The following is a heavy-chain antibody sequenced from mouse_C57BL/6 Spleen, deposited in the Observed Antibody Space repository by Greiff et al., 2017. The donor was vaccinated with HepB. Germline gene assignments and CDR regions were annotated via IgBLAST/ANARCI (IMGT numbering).Heavy chain of an antibody. CDR2: IDPSDSYT. CDR1: GYTFTSYW. Sequence: VQLQQPGAELVRPGTSVKLSCKASGYTFTSYWMHWVKQRPGQGLEWIGVIDPSDSYTNYNQKFKGKATLTVDTSSSTAYMQLSSLTSEDSAVYYCARRGLWGSMDYWGQGTSVTVSS. J-gene: IGHJ4*01. D-gene: IGHD1-1*02. V-gene: IGHV1-59*01. CDR3: ARRGLWGSMDY.